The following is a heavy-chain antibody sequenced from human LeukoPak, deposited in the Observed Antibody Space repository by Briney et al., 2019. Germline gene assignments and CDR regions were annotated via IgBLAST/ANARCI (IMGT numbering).Heavy chain of an antibody. CDR1: GFTFSSYA. CDR3: AKNGPLLLRGWYFDL. D-gene: IGHD3-22*01. CDR2: ISGSGGST. J-gene: IGHJ2*01. V-gene: IGHV3-23*01. Sequence: SGGSLRLSCAASGFTFSSYAMSWVRQAPGKGLEWVSAISGSGGSTYYADSVKGRFTISRDNSKNTLYLQMNSLRAEDTAVYYCAKNGPLLLRGWYFDLWGRGTLVTVSS.